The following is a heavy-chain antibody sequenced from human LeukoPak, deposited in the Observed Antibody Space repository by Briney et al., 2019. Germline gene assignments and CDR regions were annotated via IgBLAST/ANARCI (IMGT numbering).Heavy chain of an antibody. Sequence: SETLSLTCTVSGGSMFSCHWSWVRQSAGEGLEWIGHIYVGGSTNYSPSLKSRVTMSVDTTKNQFSLKLKSVTAADTAVYYCARLRFYDSSGYSPGYYMDVWGKGTTVTVSS. CDR3: ARLRFYDSSGYSPGYYMDV. CDR1: GGSMFSCH. D-gene: IGHD3-22*01. J-gene: IGHJ6*03. CDR2: IYVGGST. V-gene: IGHV4-4*07.